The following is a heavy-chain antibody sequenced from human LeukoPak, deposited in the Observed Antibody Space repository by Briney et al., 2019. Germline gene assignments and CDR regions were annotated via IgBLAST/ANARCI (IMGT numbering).Heavy chain of an antibody. CDR2: IRGGGEK. V-gene: IGHV3-23*01. J-gene: IGHJ4*02. D-gene: IGHD1-1*01. Sequence: GGSLRLSCAASGFSFSDYAMSWVRQAPGRGQEWVSSIRGGGEKFYADSVKGRFTLSRDDSRNTVYLQMNDLRVEDSAIYYCAKANWVSNADAVWWGQGTQVTVSS. CDR1: GFSFSDYA. CDR3: AKANWVSNADAVW.